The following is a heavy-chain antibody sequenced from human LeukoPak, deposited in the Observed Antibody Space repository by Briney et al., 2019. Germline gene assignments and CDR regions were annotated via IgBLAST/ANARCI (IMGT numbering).Heavy chain of an antibody. CDR3: ARGASPKDAVFFDY. CDR2: DHARGDN. D-gene: IGHD3-16*01. J-gene: IGHJ4*02. CDR1: GVSITSGRYY. Sequence: SETLSLTCSVPGVSITSGRYYWGWIRQSAGEGLEWILRDHARGDNYRNAAFRSRAAVHGDASKAHFSLQLNSVTDADTAVYYCARGASPKDAVFFDYWGQGALITVSS. V-gene: IGHV4-61*02.